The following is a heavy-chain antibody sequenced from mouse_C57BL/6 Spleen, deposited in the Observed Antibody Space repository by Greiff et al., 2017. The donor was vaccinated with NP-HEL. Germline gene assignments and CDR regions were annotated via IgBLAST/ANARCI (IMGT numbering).Heavy chain of an antibody. V-gene: IGHV1-42*01. CDR2: INPSTGGT. D-gene: IGHD2-3*01. J-gene: IGHJ4*01. Sequence: VQLQQSGPELVKPGASVKISCKASGYSFTGYYMNWVKQSPEKSLEWIGVINPSTGGTTYNQKFKAKATLTVDKSSSTAYMQLKSLTSEDSAVYYCAKMGSLYSMDYWGQGTSVTVSS. CDR1: GYSFTGYY. CDR3: AKMGSLYSMDY.